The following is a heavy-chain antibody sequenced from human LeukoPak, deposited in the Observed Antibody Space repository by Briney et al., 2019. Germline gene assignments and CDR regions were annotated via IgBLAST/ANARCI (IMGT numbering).Heavy chain of an antibody. Sequence: PSGTLSLTCTVSGGSMTHFFWNWIREPPGKGLKCIGYTHTCVSPDATRSLNTRVTISLDTSKSQFSLILSSLTAADTAVYLCPRATQRYCSGTTCFPYWFDTRGQGTLATVSS. CDR1: GGSMTHFF. J-gene: IGHJ5*02. CDR2: THTCVSP. D-gene: IGHD2-2*01. CDR3: PRATQRYCSGTTCFPYWFDT. V-gene: IGHV4-4*09.